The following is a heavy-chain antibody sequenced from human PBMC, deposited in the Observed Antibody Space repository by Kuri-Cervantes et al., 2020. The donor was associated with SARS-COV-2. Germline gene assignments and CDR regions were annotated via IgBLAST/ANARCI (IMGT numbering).Heavy chain of an antibody. Sequence: ASVKVSCKASGYTFTGYYMHWVRQAPGQGLEWMGRINPNSGGTNYAQKFQGRVTMTRDTSTSTAYMELRSLRSDDTAMYYCARGHSALKRELLPFDYWGQGTLVTVSS. CDR1: GYTFTGYY. D-gene: IGHD1-26*01. CDR3: ARGHSALKRELLPFDY. J-gene: IGHJ4*02. CDR2: INPNSGGT. V-gene: IGHV1-2*06.